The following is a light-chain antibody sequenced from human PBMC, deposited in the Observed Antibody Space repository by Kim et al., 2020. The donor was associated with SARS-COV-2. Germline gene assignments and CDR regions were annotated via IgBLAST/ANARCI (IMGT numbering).Light chain of an antibody. J-gene: IGKJ1*01. Sequence: EIVMTQSPATLSVSPGDKVTLSCRASQSVGGNLAWYQQKPGQAPRLLIYHASTRATGIPARFSGSGSETDFALTITNLESEDFAIYHCQKYKKWHPTWTFGQGTKVDIK. CDR1: QSVGGN. CDR2: HAS. V-gene: IGKV3-15*01. CDR3: QKYKKWHPTWT.